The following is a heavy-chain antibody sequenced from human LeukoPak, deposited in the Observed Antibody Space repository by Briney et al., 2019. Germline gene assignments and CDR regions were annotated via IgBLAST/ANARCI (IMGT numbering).Heavy chain of an antibody. Sequence: SQTLSLTCTVSGGSISSDDQYWHWIRQSAGKGLEWIGRIYTSGNTNYNPSLKSRVTISMDASKNQFSLKLDSVTAADTAVYYCAKIFDYWGQGTLVTVSS. J-gene: IGHJ4*02. CDR1: GGSISSDDQY. CDR2: IYTSGNT. CDR3: AKIFDY. V-gene: IGHV4-61*02.